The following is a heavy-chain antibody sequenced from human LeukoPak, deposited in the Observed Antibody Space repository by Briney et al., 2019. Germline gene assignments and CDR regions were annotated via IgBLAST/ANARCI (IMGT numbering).Heavy chain of an antibody. V-gene: IGHV1-2*04. CDR1: GYTFTGYY. Sequence: ASVKVSCKASGYTFTGYYMHWVRQAPGQGLEWMGWINPNSGGTNYAQKFQGWVTMTRDTSISTAYMELSRLRSDDTAVYYCARDRGGGVVISWFDPWGQGTLVTVSS. J-gene: IGHJ5*02. CDR3: ARDRGGGVVISWFDP. D-gene: IGHD3-3*01. CDR2: INPNSGGT.